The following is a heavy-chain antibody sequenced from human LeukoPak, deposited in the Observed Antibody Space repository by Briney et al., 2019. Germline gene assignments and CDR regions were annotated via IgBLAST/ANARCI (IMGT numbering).Heavy chain of an antibody. CDR1: GGSISGYY. Sequence: PSETLSLTCTVHGGSISGYYWRWIRQTAGKGLEWIGRVYTSGSTHYNPSLKSRVTMSVDTSKNQFSLKLSSVTAADTAVYYCTRLITGTTTAFDIWGQGTMVTVSS. J-gene: IGHJ3*02. D-gene: IGHD1-7*01. CDR3: TRLITGTTTAFDI. V-gene: IGHV4-4*07. CDR2: VYTSGST.